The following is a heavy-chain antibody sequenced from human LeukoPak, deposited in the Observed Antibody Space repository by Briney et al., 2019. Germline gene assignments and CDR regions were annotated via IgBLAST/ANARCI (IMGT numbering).Heavy chain of an antibody. D-gene: IGHD4-17*01. J-gene: IGHJ4*02. CDR1: GYTFTSYG. V-gene: IGHV1-18*01. Sequence: ASVKVSCKASGYTFTSYGISWVRQAPGQGLEWMGWISAYNGNTNYAQKLQGRVTMTTDTSTSTAYMELSSLRSEDTAVYYCARSPSDYGEDYWGQGTLVTVSS. CDR2: ISAYNGNT. CDR3: ARSPSDYGEDY.